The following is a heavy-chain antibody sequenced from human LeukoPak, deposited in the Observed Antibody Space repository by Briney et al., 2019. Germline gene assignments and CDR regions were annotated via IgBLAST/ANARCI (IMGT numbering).Heavy chain of an antibody. CDR2: IYHSGST. J-gene: IGHJ3*02. Sequence: SGTLSLTCAVSGGSISSSNWWSWVRQPPGKGLEWIGEIYHSGSTNYNPSLKSRVTISVDKSKNQFSLKLSSVTAADTAVYYCAVGGVYMRGGAEAFDIWGQGIMVTVSS. D-gene: IGHD3-10*01. CDR3: AVGGVYMRGGAEAFDI. CDR1: GGSISSSNW. V-gene: IGHV4-4*02.